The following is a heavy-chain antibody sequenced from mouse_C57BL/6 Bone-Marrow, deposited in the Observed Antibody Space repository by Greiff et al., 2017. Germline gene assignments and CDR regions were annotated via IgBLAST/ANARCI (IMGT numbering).Heavy chain of an antibody. Sequence: VQLQQPGTELVKPGASVKLSCKASGYTFTSYWMHWVKQRPGQGLEWIGNINPSNGGTNYNEKFKSKDILTVDKSSSTAYMQLSSLTSEDSEVCDCARYDYDGAWFAYWGQGTLVTVSA. CDR2: INPSNGGT. D-gene: IGHD2-4*01. CDR1: GYTFTSYW. CDR3: ARYDYDGAWFAY. J-gene: IGHJ3*01. V-gene: IGHV1-53*01.